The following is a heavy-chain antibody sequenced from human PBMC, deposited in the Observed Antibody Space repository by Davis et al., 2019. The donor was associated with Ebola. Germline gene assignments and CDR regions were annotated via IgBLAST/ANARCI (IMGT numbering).Heavy chain of an antibody. V-gene: IGHV3-21*01. Sequence: PGGSLRLSCAASGFTFSSYSMNWVRQAPGKGLEWVSSISSSSSYIYYADSVRGRFTISRDNSKNTLYLQMNSLRAEDTAVYSCASFEQLLQGLGGYWGQGTLVTVSS. CDR1: GFTFSSYS. J-gene: IGHJ4*02. D-gene: IGHD6-13*01. CDR2: ISSSSSYI. CDR3: ASFEQLLQGLGGY.